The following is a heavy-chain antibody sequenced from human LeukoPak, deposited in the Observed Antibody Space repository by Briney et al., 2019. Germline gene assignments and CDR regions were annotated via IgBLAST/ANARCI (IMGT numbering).Heavy chain of an antibody. CDR1: GYSISGGYH. Sequence: SETLSLTCAVSGYSISGGYHWGWIRQPPGKGLEWIGSIYHSGSTYYNPSLKSRVTISVDTSKNQFSLKLSSVTAADTAVYYCARDAYSSGFFFDYWGQGTLVTVSS. CDR3: ARDAYSSGFFFDY. D-gene: IGHD6-19*01. CDR2: IYHSGST. J-gene: IGHJ4*02. V-gene: IGHV4-38-2*02.